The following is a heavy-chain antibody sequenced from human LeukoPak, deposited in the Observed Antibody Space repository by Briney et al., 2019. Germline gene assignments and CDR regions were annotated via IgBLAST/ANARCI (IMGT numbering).Heavy chain of an antibody. CDR1: GGSFSGYY. D-gene: IGHD4-17*01. Sequence: SETLSLTCAVYGGSFSGYYWSWIRQPPGKGLEWIGEINHSGSTNYNPSLKSRVTISVDTSKNQFSLKLSSVTAADTAVYYCARGRGGVTTGRYYFDYWGQGTLVTVSS. J-gene: IGHJ4*02. V-gene: IGHV4-34*01. CDR2: INHSGST. CDR3: ARGRGGVTTGRYYFDY.